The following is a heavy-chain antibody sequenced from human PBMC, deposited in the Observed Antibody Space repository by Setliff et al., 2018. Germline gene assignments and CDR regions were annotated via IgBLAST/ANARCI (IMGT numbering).Heavy chain of an antibody. CDR3: ARDGGEY. V-gene: IGHV3-15*01. J-gene: IGHJ4*02. D-gene: IGHD3-16*01. CDR1: GFTFSSYW. Sequence: GGSLRLSCAASGFTFSSYWMSWVRQAPGKGLEWVGRIKSKTDGGTIDYAAPVKGRLTISRDDSKNTLYLQMNSLRAEDTAVYYCARDGGEYWGQGTLVTVSS. CDR2: IKSKTDGGTI.